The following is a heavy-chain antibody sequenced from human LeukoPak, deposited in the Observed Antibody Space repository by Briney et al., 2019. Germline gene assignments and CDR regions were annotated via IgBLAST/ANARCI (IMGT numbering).Heavy chain of an antibody. CDR3: ARDPDYYDSSGYYYY. CDR1: GFTFSNYW. CDR2: IKPDESEK. D-gene: IGHD3-22*01. Sequence: GGSLRLSCAASGFTFSNYWMTWVRQAPGKGLEWVANIKPDESEKYYVGSVKGRFTISRDNAKNSLYPQMNSLRAEDTAVYYCARDPDYYDSSGYYYYWGQGTLVTVSS. V-gene: IGHV3-7*01. J-gene: IGHJ4*02.